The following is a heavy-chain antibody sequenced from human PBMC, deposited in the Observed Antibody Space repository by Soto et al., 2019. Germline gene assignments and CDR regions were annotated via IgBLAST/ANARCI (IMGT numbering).Heavy chain of an antibody. D-gene: IGHD2-2*01. CDR1: GGSFSGYY. J-gene: IGHJ3*02. CDR2: INHSGST. CDR3: ARAPYCSITSCLGADAFDI. V-gene: IGHV4-34*01. Sequence: QVQLQQWGAGLLKPSETLSLTCAVYGGSFSGYYWSWIRQPPGTGLEWIGEINHSGSTNYNPSLKSRVTISVDTSKNQFSLKLSSVTAADTAVYYCARAPYCSITSCLGADAFDIWCQGTMVTVSS.